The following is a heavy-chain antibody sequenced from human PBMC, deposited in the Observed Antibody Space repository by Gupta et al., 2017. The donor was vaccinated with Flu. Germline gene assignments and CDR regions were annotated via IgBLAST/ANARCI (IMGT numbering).Heavy chain of an antibody. CDR1: GLTFRGYE. D-gene: IGHD3-22*01. Sequence: EVQLVESGGDLVQPGGSLRLSGAASGLTFRGYEMNWFRQDTGKGLEWVSYIRSSGSNIYYADSVKSRFTISRDNAKNALYLQMNSLRAEDTAVYYCARDTYYYDSSGYQAPHYFDYWGQGTLVTVSS. CDR2: IRSSGSNI. CDR3: ARDTYYYDSSGYQAPHYFDY. J-gene: IGHJ4*02. V-gene: IGHV3-48*03.